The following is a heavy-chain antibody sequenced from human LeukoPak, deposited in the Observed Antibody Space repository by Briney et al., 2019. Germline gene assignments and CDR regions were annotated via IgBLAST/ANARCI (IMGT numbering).Heavy chain of an antibody. V-gene: IGHV3-7*03. D-gene: IGHD3-22*01. CDR3: AREQEDDAYYYDSSGYLPDY. CDR1: GFTFSSYA. J-gene: IGHJ4*02. CDR2: IKQDGSEK. Sequence: PGGSLRLSCAASGFTFSSYAMSWVRQAPGKGLEWVANIKQDGSEKYYVDSVKGRFTISRDNAKNSLYLQMNSLRAEDTAVYYCAREQEDDAYYYDSSGYLPDYWGQGTLVTVSS.